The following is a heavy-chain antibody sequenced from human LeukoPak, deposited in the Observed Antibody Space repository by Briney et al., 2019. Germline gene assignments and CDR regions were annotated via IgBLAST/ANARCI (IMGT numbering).Heavy chain of an antibody. CDR1: GGTFSSYA. J-gene: IGHJ3*02. Sequence: TSVKVSCKASGGTFSSYAISWVRQAPGQGLEWMGGIIPIFGTANYAQKFQGRVTITTDESTSTAYMELSSLRSEDTAVYYCARDQGYCSGGSCYSFSTGVGAFDIWGQGTMVTVSS. V-gene: IGHV1-69*05. D-gene: IGHD2-15*01. CDR3: ARDQGYCSGGSCYSFSTGVGAFDI. CDR2: IIPIFGTA.